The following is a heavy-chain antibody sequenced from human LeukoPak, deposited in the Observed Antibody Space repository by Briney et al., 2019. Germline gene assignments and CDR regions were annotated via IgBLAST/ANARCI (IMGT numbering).Heavy chain of an antibody. CDR1: GGSISSSSYY. CDR2: IFYVRDT. CDR3: ARTSGSQQVPIDN. V-gene: IGHV4-39*01. J-gene: IGHJ4*02. Sequence: SETLSHTCTVSGGSISSSSYYWGWIRQPAGKGPEWIGTIFYVRDTYYNPSLKSRVTMSVDTSKNQFSLRLRSVSTADTAVYYCARTSGSQQVPIDNWGQGIRVTVSS. D-gene: IGHD1-26*01.